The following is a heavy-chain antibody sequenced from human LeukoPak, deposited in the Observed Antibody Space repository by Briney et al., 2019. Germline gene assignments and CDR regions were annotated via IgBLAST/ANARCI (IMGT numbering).Heavy chain of an antibody. CDR2: ISAYNGNT. CDR3: ARDVSYWDY. V-gene: IGHV1-18*04. J-gene: IGHJ4*02. Sequence: ASVTVSCKASGYTFTGYYMHWVRQAPGQGLEWMGWISAYNGNTNYAQKLQGRVTMTTDTSTSTAYMELRSLRSDDTAVYYCARDVSYWDYWGQGTLVTVSS. CDR1: GYTFTGYY.